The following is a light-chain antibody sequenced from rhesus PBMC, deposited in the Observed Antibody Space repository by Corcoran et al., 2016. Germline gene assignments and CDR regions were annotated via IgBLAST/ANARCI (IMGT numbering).Light chain of an antibody. V-gene: IGKV1-33*02. CDR1: QGITKF. CDR3: QQYNSYPYS. CDR2: AAS. J-gene: IGKJ2*01. Sequence: DIQMTQSPSSLSASVGDTVTITCQASQGITKFLAWYQQKPGKAPKLRIYAASTLQRGVPSRFSGGGAWTEFTLTISSLQPEDFATYYCQQYNSYPYSFGQGTKVEIK.